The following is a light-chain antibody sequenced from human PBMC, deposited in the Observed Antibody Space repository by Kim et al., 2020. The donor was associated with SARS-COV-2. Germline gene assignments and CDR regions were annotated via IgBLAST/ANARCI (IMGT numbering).Light chain of an antibody. J-gene: IGKJ2*01. CDR3: QQYLKSPRT. CDR2: AAS. V-gene: IGKV3-20*01. CDR1: ETISNNY. Sequence: EIVLTQSPGTLSLSPGERATLSCRASETISNNYLAWYKQKPGQAPRLLIYAASIRATDIPDRFSGSGSGTDFTLTISRLGPEDFAVYYCQQYLKSPRTFGQGTKLEI.